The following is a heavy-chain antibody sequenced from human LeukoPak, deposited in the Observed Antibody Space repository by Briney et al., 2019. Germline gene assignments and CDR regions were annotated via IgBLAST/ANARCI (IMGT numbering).Heavy chain of an antibody. CDR1: GGTFSSYA. CDR2: MNPNSGNA. Sequence: WASVRVSCKASGGTFSSYAISWVRQAPGQGLEWMGWMNPNSGNAGYAQRFQGRVTMTRNNSISTAYMELTSLRSEDTAVYYCGRPLQRGSWTQRALDYWGQGTLVTVSS. CDR3: GRPLQRGSWTQRALDY. D-gene: IGHD3-10*01. V-gene: IGHV1-8*02. J-gene: IGHJ4*02.